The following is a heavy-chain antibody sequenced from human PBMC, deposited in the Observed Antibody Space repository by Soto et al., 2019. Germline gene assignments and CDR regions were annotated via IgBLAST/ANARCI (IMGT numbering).Heavy chain of an antibody. D-gene: IGHD3-22*01. Sequence: ASVKVSCKVSGYTLTELSMHWVRQAPGKGLEWMGGFDPEDGETIYAQKFQGRVTMTEDTSTDTAYMELSSLRSEDTAVYYCASMIVVEYYFDYWGQGTLVTVSS. CDR1: GYTLTELS. CDR3: ASMIVVEYYFDY. J-gene: IGHJ4*02. V-gene: IGHV1-24*01. CDR2: FDPEDGET.